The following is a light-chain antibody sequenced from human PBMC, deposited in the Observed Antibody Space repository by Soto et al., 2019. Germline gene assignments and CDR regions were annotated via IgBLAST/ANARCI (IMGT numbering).Light chain of an antibody. J-gene: IGKJ1*01. CDR3: QQYNDWPPWT. CDR1: QSVSSN. CDR2: GAS. Sequence: EIEMTQSPATLSVSPGERAILSCRASQSVSSNLAWYQQKPGQAPRLLIYGASTRATGIPARFSGSGSGTEVTLTISTLQSEDFAVYCCQQYNDWPPWTFGPGTKVEIK. V-gene: IGKV3-15*01.